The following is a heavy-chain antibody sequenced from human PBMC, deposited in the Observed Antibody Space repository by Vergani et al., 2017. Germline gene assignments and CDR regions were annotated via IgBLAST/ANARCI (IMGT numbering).Heavy chain of an antibody. CDR1: GYTFTGYY. V-gene: IGHV1-2*02. J-gene: IGHJ6*02. CDR2: INPNSGGT. Sequence: QVQLVQSGAEVKKPGASVKVSCKASGYTFTGYYMHWVRQAPGQGLEWMGWINPNSGGTNYAQKFQGRVTMTRDTSISTAYMELSRLRSDDTAVYYCATQGGNYVGYYYYGMDVWGQGTTVTVSS. CDR3: ATQGGNYVGYYYYGMDV. D-gene: IGHD4-11*01.